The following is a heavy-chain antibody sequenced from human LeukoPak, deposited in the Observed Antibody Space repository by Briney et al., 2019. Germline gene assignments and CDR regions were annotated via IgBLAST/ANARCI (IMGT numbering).Heavy chain of an antibody. D-gene: IGHD1-26*01. Sequence: PSETLSLTCTVSGGSISTYYWSWIRQPPGKGLEWIGYMYYSGTTNYNPSLKSRVTMSVDTSKNQFSLKLSSVTAADTAVYYCARVSVGATPCFDYWGQGTLVTVSS. CDR2: MYYSGTT. V-gene: IGHV4-59*01. CDR1: GGSISTYY. CDR3: ARVSVGATPCFDY. J-gene: IGHJ4*02.